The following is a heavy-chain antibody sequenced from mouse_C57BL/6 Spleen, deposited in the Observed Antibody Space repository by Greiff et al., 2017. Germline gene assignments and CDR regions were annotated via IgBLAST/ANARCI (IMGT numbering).Heavy chain of an antibody. V-gene: IGHV1-15*01. Sequence: VQLQQSGAELVRPGASVTLSCKASGYTFTDYEMHWVKQTPVHGLEWIGAIDPETGGTAYNQKFKGKAILTADKSSSTAYMELRSLTSEDSAVYYCTRSYGSSYGYFDVWGKGTTVTVSS. J-gene: IGHJ1*03. CDR1: GYTFTDYE. CDR2: IDPETGGT. D-gene: IGHD1-1*01. CDR3: TRSYGSSYGYFDV.